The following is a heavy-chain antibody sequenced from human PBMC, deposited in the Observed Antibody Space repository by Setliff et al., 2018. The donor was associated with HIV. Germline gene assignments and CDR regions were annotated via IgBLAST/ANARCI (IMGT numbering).Heavy chain of an antibody. CDR3: ATIRAYYYDSSGQEYFQY. Sequence: ASVKVSCKVSGYSLTDLSIHWVRQAPGKGLEWMGGFDPEYGETVYAQKLQGRVTMTEDTSTDTAYMELSSLRSEDTAMYYCATIRAYYYDSSGQEYFQYWGHGTLVTVSS. CDR1: GYSLTDLS. J-gene: IGHJ1*01. CDR2: FDPEYGET. D-gene: IGHD3-22*01. V-gene: IGHV1-24*01.